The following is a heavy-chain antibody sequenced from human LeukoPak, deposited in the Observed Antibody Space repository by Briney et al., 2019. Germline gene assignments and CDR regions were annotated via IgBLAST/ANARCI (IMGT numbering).Heavy chain of an antibody. CDR3: ARESTDYDSSPRDAFDI. V-gene: IGHV4-59*01. D-gene: IGHD3-22*01. J-gene: IGHJ3*02. Sequence: PSETLSLTCTVSGGSISIYYWSSIRQPPGKGLEWIGYIYYSGSTNYNPSLKSRVTISVDTSKNQFSLKLSSVTAADTAVYYCARESTDYDSSPRDAFDIWGQGTMVTVSS. CDR1: GGSISIYY. CDR2: IYYSGST.